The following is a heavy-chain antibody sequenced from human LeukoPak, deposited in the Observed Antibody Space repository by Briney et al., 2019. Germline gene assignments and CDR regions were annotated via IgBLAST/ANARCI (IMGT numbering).Heavy chain of an antibody. Sequence: GGSLRLSCAASGFTFDDYTMHWVRQAPGKGLEWVSLISWDGGSTYYADSVKGRFTISRENSKNSLYLQMNSLRTEDTALYYCAKGSGDYHYYYMDVWGKGTPVTISS. D-gene: IGHD4-17*01. J-gene: IGHJ6*03. CDR2: ISWDGGST. CDR3: AKGSGDYHYYYMDV. V-gene: IGHV3-43*01. CDR1: GFTFDDYT.